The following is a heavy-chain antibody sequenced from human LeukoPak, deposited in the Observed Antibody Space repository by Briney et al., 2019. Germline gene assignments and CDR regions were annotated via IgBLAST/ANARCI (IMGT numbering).Heavy chain of an antibody. CDR3: AKDATYSSGWTDY. V-gene: IGHV3-9*01. J-gene: IGHJ4*02. Sequence: GGSLRLSCAASGFTFNDYGMHWVRQAPGKGLEWVSGISWNSGSIGYADSVKGRFTISRDNAKNSLYLQMNSLRVEDTALYYCAKDATYSSGWTDYWGQGTLVTVSS. CDR2: ISWNSGSI. CDR1: GFTFNDYG. D-gene: IGHD6-19*01.